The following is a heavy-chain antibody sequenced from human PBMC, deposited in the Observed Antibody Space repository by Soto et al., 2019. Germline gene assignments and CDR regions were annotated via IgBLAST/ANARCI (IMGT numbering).Heavy chain of an antibody. D-gene: IGHD6-19*01. CDR3: ARDSGSGSYYLDS. CDR2: INPNSGGT. J-gene: IGHJ4*02. Sequence: ATVKVSCKASGYTFNGHYMYWVRQAPGQGLEWVGWINPNSGGTIYSQRFQGRVTMTRDTSMSTAYMVLTSLRSDDTAVYYCARDSGSGSYYLDSWGQGTLVTVS. V-gene: IGHV1-2*02. CDR1: GYTFNGHY.